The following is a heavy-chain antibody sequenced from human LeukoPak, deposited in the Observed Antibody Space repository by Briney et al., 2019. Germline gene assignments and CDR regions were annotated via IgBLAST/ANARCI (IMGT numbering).Heavy chain of an antibody. Sequence: ASVKVSCKASGYTFTSYDINWVRQATGQGLEWMGWMNPNSGNTGYAQKFQGRVTMTRNTSISTAYMELSSLRSEDTAVYYCARDSIKEDYDNSGPITYDAFDIWGQGTMVTVAS. CDR1: GYTFTSYD. CDR3: ARDSIKEDYDNSGPITYDAFDI. V-gene: IGHV1-8*01. D-gene: IGHD3-22*01. CDR2: MNPNSGNT. J-gene: IGHJ3*02.